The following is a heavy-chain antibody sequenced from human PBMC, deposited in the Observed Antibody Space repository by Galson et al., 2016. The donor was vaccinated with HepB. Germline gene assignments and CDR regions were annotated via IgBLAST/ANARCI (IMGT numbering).Heavy chain of an antibody. D-gene: IGHD1/OR15-1a*01. CDR1: GFSLDNDA. Sequence: FLRHSYAASGFSLDNDAMHWGPHSPAKGLEWVSGISDSGGSTYFADSVMGRFTISRDNSKNTLYLQMNSLRVDDTAVYYCAKGTTLQVHFGYFDLWGQGTLVTVSS. CDR2: ISDSGGST. CDR3: AKGTTLQVHFGYFDL. V-gene: IGHV3-23*01. J-gene: IGHJ4*02.